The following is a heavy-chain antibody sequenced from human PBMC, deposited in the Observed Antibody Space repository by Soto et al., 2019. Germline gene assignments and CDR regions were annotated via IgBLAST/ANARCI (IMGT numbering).Heavy chain of an antibody. Sequence: PSETLSLTCTFSGGSISSYYWSWIRQPPGKGLEWIGYIYYSGSTNYNPSLKSRVTISVDTSKNQFSLKLSTVTAADTAVYYCARDGYNSRFDYWGQGTLVTVPQ. CDR3: ARDGYNSRFDY. CDR2: IYYSGST. J-gene: IGHJ4*02. D-gene: IGHD5-12*01. V-gene: IGHV4-59*01. CDR1: GGSISSYY.